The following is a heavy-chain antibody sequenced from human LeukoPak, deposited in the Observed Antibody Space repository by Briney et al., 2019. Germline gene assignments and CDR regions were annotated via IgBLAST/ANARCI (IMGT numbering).Heavy chain of an antibody. CDR1: GFTFSSYG. Sequence: GGSLRLSCAASGFTFSSYGMHWVRQAPGKGLEWVAVISYDGSNKYYADSVKGRFTISRDNSKNTLYLQMNSLRAEDTAVYYCAKELYDILTGYADDYYYYGMDVWGRGTTVTVSS. V-gene: IGHV3-30*18. CDR3: AKELYDILTGYADDYYYYGMDV. CDR2: ISYDGSNK. J-gene: IGHJ6*02. D-gene: IGHD3-9*01.